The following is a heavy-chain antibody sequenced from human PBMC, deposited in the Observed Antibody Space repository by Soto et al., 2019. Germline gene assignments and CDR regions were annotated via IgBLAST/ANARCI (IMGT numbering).Heavy chain of an antibody. CDR2: ITYNAAST. Sequence: EVQLLESGGGLVLPGGSLRLSCAASGFTFSNYAMNWVRRAPGKGLEWVSTITYNAASTFYADSVKGRFAISRDNSKNTLSLQMNSLRAEDTALYYCAKAPDLYSSAHAFDLWGQGTMVTVSS. CDR3: AKAPDLYSSAHAFDL. D-gene: IGHD6-19*01. V-gene: IGHV3-23*01. J-gene: IGHJ3*01. CDR1: GFTFSNYA.